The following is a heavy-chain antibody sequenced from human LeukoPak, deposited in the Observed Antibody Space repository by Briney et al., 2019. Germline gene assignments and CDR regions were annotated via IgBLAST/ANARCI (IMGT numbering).Heavy chain of an antibody. J-gene: IGHJ6*01. CDR2: IYPSGGRT. V-gene: IGHV1-46*01. D-gene: IGHD4-17*01. Sequence: ASVTVSRKASGYTLTNYYLHWVRQAPAQGLEWMGIIYPSGGRTSYVQKFQGRVTMTRDTSTSTFYMELTSLRTEDTARYYCSRAGNLYGDWTWLVEDDYYYSMDVRGQRAT. CDR1: GYTLTNYY. CDR3: SRAGNLYGDWTWLVEDDYYYSMDV.